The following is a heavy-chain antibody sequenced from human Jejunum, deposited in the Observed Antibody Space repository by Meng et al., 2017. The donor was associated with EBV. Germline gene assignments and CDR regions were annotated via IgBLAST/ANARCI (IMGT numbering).Heavy chain of an antibody. J-gene: IGHJ4*02. CDR2: INGDGSGS. D-gene: IGHD1-20*01. CDR1: GFTFSSYW. V-gene: IGHV3-74*01. Sequence: GQVVVFGGGLVQPGRSMRLSRAASGFTFSSYWLHWVRQGPGKGMLWVSRINGDGSGSNYADSVKGRFTISRDNAKNTLSLQMNSLRAEDTAVYYCVRDGDNWNFDYWGQGTLVTVSS. CDR3: VRDGDNWNFDY.